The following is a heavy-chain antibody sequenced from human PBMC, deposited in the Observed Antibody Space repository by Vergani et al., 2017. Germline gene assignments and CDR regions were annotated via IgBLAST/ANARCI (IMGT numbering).Heavy chain of an antibody. J-gene: IGHJ6*03. V-gene: IGHV4-39*01. D-gene: IGHD3-16*01. CDR2: IYYRGST. Sequence: QLQLQESGPGLVKPSENLSLTCTVSGCSISSSSYYWGWIRQPPGKGLEWIGGIYYRGSTYYNPSPKSGVTISGDTSNNQFSLKLSSVTAADTAVYYCARRGTFNDYVWGSYGGDPHMDVWGKGTTVTVSS. CDR1: GCSISSSSYY. CDR3: ARRGTFNDYVWGSYGGDPHMDV.